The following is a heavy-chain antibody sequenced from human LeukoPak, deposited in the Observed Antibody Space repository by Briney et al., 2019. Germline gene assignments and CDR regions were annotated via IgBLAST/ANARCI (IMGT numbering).Heavy chain of an antibody. CDR3: ARLEWFGELLPNWFDP. D-gene: IGHD3-10*01. CDR1: GGSISSSSYY. J-gene: IGHJ5*02. V-gene: IGHV4-39*01. CDR2: IYYSGST. Sequence: SSETLSLTCTVSGGSISSSSYYWGWIRQPPGKGLEWIGSIYYSGSTYYNPSLKSRVTISVDTSKNQFSLKLSSVTAADTAVCYCARLEWFGELLPNWFDPWGQGTLVTVSS.